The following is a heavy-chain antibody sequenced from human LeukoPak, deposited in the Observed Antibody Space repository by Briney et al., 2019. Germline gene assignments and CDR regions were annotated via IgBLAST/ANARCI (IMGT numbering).Heavy chain of an antibody. J-gene: IGHJ4*02. Sequence: GGSLRLSCAASGFTFSDYYMSWIRQAPGKGLEWVSAISSSGASSYYADSVKGRFTISRDNSKNTLYLQMNSLRAEDTAVYYCAKDSDCSSTSCYGDDYWGQGTLVTVSS. D-gene: IGHD2-2*01. CDR3: AKDSDCSSTSCYGDDY. V-gene: IGHV3-23*01. CDR2: ISSSGASS. CDR1: GFTFSDYY.